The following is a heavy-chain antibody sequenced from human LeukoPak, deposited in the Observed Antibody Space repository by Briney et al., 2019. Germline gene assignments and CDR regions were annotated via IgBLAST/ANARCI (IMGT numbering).Heavy chain of an antibody. Sequence: SETLSLTCTVSGGSISSYYWSWIRQPPGKGLEWIGYIYYSGSTNYNPSLKSRVTISVDTSKNQFSLKLSSVTAADTAVYYCARGGHTVTTDYWGQGTLVTVSS. V-gene: IGHV4-59*08. CDR3: ARGGHTVTTDY. CDR1: GGSISSYY. D-gene: IGHD4-17*01. CDR2: IYYSGST. J-gene: IGHJ4*02.